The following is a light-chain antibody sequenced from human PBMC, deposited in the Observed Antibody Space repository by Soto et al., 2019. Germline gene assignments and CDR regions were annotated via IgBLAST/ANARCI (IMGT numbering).Light chain of an antibody. CDR2: NAS. J-gene: IGLJ2*01. CDR1: SSDVGGYNY. Sequence: QSALTQPRSVSGSPGQSITMSCTGISSDVGGYNYVSWYQQHPGKAPKLIIFNASERPSGVPDRFSGSKSGNTASLAISGLQAEDEADYYCCSYRDTDVLFGGGTQLTVL. V-gene: IGLV2-11*01. CDR3: CSYRDTDVL.